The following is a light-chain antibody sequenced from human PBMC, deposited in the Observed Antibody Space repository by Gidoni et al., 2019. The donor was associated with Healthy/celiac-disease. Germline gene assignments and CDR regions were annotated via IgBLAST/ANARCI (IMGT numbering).Light chain of an antibody. CDR1: QGISSA. J-gene: IGKJ4*01. Sequence: AIQLTQSPSSLSASVGDRVTITCRASQGISSALAWYQQKPGKAPKLLIYDASSLESGVPSRFSGSGSGTDFTLTISSLQPEDFATYYGQQFNSYPQPLTFGGGTKVEIK. CDR3: QQFNSYPQPLT. CDR2: DAS. V-gene: IGKV1-13*02.